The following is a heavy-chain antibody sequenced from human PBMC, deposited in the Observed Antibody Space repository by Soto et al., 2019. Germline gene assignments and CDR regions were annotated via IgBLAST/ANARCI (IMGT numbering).Heavy chain of an antibody. D-gene: IGHD2-2*01. CDR2: INPTTGGT. Sequence: GASVKVSCKACGYTFTGNYMHWVRQAPGQGLEWMALINPTTGGTNYAQKFQGRVTMTWDTSISTAYMELTRLTSDDTAIYYCARGYCSSIGCSHYFDFWGQGTLVTVSS. CDR1: GYTFTGNY. V-gene: IGHV1-2*02. CDR3: ARGYCSSIGCSHYFDF. J-gene: IGHJ4*02.